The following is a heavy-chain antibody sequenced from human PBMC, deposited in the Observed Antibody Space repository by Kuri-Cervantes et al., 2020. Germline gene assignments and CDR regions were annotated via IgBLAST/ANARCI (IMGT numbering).Heavy chain of an antibody. J-gene: IGHJ3*02. CDR3: ARDHSAVPDSAMVTGDAFDI. Sequence: GSLRLSCTVSGGSISSGDYYWSWIRQPPGKGLEWIGYIYYSGSTNYNPSLKSRVTISVDTSKNQFSLKLSSVTAADTAVYYCARDHSAVPDSAMVTGDAFDIWGQGTMVTVSS. CDR2: IYYSGST. V-gene: IGHV4-61*08. CDR1: GGSISSGDYY. D-gene: IGHD5-18*01.